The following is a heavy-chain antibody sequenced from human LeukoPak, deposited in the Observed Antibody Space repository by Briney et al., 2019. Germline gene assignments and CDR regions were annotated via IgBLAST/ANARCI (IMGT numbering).Heavy chain of an antibody. V-gene: IGHV3-74*01. CDR2: ISSDGRTI. J-gene: IGHJ4*02. D-gene: IGHD4-4*01. Sequence: GGSLRLSCEASGFTLRGYWMHWVRQAPGKGLVWVSRISSDGRTINYADSVKGRFTISRDNAKNTLLLQMNSLTADDTAVYYCAGTTTTCCNYWGQGTLVTVSS. CDR1: GFTLRGYW. CDR3: AGTTTTCCNY.